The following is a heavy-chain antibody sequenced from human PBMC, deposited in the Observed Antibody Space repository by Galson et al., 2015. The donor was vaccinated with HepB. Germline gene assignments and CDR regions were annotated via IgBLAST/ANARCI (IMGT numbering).Heavy chain of an antibody. CDR2: INPSGGST. D-gene: IGHD6-13*01. Sequence: SVKVSCRASGYTFTSYYMHWVRQAPGQGLEWMGTINPSGGSTSYAQKFQGRVTMTRDTSTSTVYMELSSLRSEDTAVYYCAKVYVAAAGTHFDYWGQGTLVTVSS. CDR3: AKVYVAAAGTHFDY. J-gene: IGHJ4*02. V-gene: IGHV1-46*01. CDR1: GYTFTSYY.